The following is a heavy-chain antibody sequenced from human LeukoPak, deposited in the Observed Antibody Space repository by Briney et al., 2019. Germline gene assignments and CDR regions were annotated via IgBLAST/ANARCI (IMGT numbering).Heavy chain of an antibody. CDR2: INPNNSAT. Sequence: ASVKVSCKASGYTFTGYYMHWVRQAPGQGLEWMGWINPNNSATKYAQRFQGRFTMTRDTSISTVYMELSRLRSDDTAAYYCAAANYYGSDYNDYWGQGTLVTVSS. CDR3: AAANYYGSDYNDY. V-gene: IGHV1-2*02. D-gene: IGHD3-10*01. J-gene: IGHJ4*02. CDR1: GYTFTGYY.